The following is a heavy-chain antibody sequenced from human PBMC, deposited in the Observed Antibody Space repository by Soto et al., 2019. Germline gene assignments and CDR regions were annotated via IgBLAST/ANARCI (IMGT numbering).Heavy chain of an antibody. J-gene: IGHJ4*02. CDR1: GGSISSSSYY. V-gene: IGHV4-39*01. CDR3: ARGRGVPQLVRGYFDY. D-gene: IGHD6-13*01. Sequence: SETLSLTCTVSGGSISSSSYYWGWIRQPPGKGLEWIGSIYYSGSTYYNPSLKSRVTISVDTSKNQFSLKLSSVTAADTAVYYCARGRGVPQLVRGYFDYWGQGTLVTVSS. CDR2: IYYSGST.